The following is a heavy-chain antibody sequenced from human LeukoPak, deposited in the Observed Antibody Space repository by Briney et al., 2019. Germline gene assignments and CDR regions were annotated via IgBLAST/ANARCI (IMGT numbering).Heavy chain of an antibody. D-gene: IGHD6-19*01. CDR2: IIPIFGTA. Sequence: GASVKVSCKASGGTFISYAISWVRQAPGQGLEWMGGIIPIFGTANYAQKFQGRVTITADESTSTAYMELSSLRSEDTAVYYCATVRYSSQCFDYWGQGTLVTVSS. V-gene: IGHV1-69*13. J-gene: IGHJ4*02. CDR3: ATVRYSSQCFDY. CDR1: GGTFISYA.